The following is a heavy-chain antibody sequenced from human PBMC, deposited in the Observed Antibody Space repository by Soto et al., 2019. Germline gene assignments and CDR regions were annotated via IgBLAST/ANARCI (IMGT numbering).Heavy chain of an antibody. CDR2: IIPIFGTA. D-gene: IGHD4-17*01. CDR1: GGTFSSYA. J-gene: IGHJ4*02. V-gene: IGHV1-69*13. CDR3: AGDYSDYEEIFDY. Sequence: ASVKVSCKASGGTFSSYAISWVRQAPGQGLEWMGGIIPIFGTANYAQKFQGRVTITADESTSTAYMELSSLRSEDTAVYYCAGDYSDYEEIFDYWGQGTLVTVSS.